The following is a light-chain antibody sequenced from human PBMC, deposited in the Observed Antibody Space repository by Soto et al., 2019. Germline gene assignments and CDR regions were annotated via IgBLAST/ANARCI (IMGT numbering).Light chain of an antibody. J-gene: IGKJ1*01. CDR1: QSVSSSY. Sequence: EIVLTPSPGTLSLSPGGRATLSCRASQSVSSSYLAWYQQKPGQAPRLLIYGASSRATGIPDRFSGSGSGTDFTLTISRLEPEDFAVYYCQQYGSSRTFGQGTTVDNK. V-gene: IGKV3-20*01. CDR3: QQYGSSRT. CDR2: GAS.